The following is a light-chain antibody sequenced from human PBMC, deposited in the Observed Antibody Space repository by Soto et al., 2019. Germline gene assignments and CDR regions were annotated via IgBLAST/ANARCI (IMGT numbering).Light chain of an antibody. CDR1: ESISRH. CDR2: AAS. V-gene: IGKV1-39*01. Sequence: DIQMSQSPSSLSASVGDRVTITCRAAESISRHLNWYQQKPGRAPDLLIYAASTLQNGVPSRFTGSGSGTEFTLAFTGLQLEDFATYYCQQDYSTLATFGQGTRLEIK. CDR3: QQDYSTLAT. J-gene: IGKJ5*01.